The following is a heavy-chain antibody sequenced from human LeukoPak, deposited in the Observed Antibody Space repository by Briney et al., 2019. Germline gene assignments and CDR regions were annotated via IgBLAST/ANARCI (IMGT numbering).Heavy chain of an antibody. CDR2: INHSGST. Sequence: SEPLSLTCAVYGGSFSGYYWSWIRQPPGKGLEWIGEINHSGSTNYNPSLKSRVTISVDTSKNQFSLKLSSVTAADTAVYYCARGPYYYDSSGYYYYYYYMDVWGKGTTVTVSS. CDR1: GGSFSGYY. J-gene: IGHJ6*03. CDR3: ARGPYYYDSSGYYYYYYYMDV. V-gene: IGHV4-34*01. D-gene: IGHD3-22*01.